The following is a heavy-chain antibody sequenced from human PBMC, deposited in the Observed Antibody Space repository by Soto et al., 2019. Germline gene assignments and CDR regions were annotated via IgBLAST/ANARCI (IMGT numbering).Heavy chain of an antibody. D-gene: IGHD5-12*01. CDR1: GYSFTSYL. J-gene: IGHJ6*03. CDR2: IYPGDSDT. Sequence: PGESLKVSCKGSGYSFTSYLIGWVRQMPGKGLEWMGIIYPGDSDTRYSPSFQGQVTISADKSISTAYLQWSSLKASDTAMYYCARSGYDVYYYYYMDVWGKGTTVTVSS. CDR3: ARSGYDVYYYYYMDV. V-gene: IGHV5-51*01.